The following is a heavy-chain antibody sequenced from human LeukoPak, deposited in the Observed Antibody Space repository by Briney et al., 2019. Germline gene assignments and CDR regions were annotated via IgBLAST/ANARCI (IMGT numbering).Heavy chain of an antibody. CDR2: INTHGRNT. J-gene: IGHJ4*02. Sequence: GGSLRLSCATSGFTFSNYSMHCVRHAPGEGLVCVSHINTHGRNTSYADSVKGRFTISRDNAKNKLYLQMSSLRAEGTDVYYCARRLQLAVIDYWGQGNRVTVSS. V-gene: IGHV3-74*01. CDR3: ARRLQLAVIDY. D-gene: IGHD1-1*01. CDR1: GFTFSNYS.